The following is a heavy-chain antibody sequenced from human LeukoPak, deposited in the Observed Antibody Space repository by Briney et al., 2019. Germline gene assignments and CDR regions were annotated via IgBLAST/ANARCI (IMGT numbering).Heavy chain of an antibody. CDR1: GYTFTSYG. D-gene: IGHD3-9*01. V-gene: IGHV1-18*04. J-gene: IGHJ4*02. Sequence: ASVKVSCKASGYTFTSYGISWVRQAPGQGLEWMEWISAYNGNTNYEQKLQGRVTMTTDTSTSTAYMELRSLRSDDTAVYYCAREGSDILTGYYYYFDYWGQGTLVTVSS. CDR3: AREGSDILTGYYYYFDY. CDR2: ISAYNGNT.